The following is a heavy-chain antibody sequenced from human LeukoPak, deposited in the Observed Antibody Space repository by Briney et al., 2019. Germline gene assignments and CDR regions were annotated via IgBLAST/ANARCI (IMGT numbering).Heavy chain of an antibody. CDR1: GFTFSSYE. CDR2: ISSSGSTI. V-gene: IGHV3-48*03. D-gene: IGHD3-10*01. J-gene: IGHJ4*02. Sequence: GGSLRLSCAASGFTFSSYEINWVRQAPGKGLEWVSYISSSGSTIYYADSVKGRFTISRDNAKNSLYLQMNSLRAEDTAVYYCARLRGPMVRGDRWGQGTLVTVSS. CDR3: ARLRGPMVRGDR.